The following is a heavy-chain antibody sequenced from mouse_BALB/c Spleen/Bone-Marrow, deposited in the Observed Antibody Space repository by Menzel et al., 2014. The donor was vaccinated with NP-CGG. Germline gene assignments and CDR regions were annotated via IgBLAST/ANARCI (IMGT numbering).Heavy chain of an antibody. Sequence: VQGVESGAELVRPGTSVKVSCKASGYAFTNYLIEWVKQRPGQGLVWIGVINPGSGGTNYNEKFKAKATLTADKSSSTAYMQLSSLTSDDSAVYFCARCLTGTSAMDYWGQGTSVTVSS. V-gene: IGHV1-54*01. CDR3: ARCLTGTSAMDY. CDR2: INPGSGGT. CDR1: GYAFTNYL. D-gene: IGHD4-1*01. J-gene: IGHJ4*01.